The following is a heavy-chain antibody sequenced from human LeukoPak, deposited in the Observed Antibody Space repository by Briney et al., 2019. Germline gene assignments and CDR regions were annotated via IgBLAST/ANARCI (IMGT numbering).Heavy chain of an antibody. J-gene: IGHJ4*02. CDR2: IYTSGST. V-gene: IGHV4-61*02. Sequence: TASETLSLTCTVSGGSVSSGSYYWTWIRQPAGKGLEWIGRIYTSGSTNYNPSLKSRVTISVDTSKNQFSLKLSSVTAADTAVYYCARDRSGYYDSSGYETWGQGTLATVSS. D-gene: IGHD3-22*01. CDR1: GGSVSSGSYY. CDR3: ARDRSGYYDSSGYET.